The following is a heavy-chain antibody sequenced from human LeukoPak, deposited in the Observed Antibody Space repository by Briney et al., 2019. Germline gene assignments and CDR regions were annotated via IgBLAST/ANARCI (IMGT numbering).Heavy chain of an antibody. CDR3: GNDYGDY. V-gene: IGHV3-30*02. CDR2: MWYDGSNK. Sequence: GGSLRLSCAASGFTFSSYGMHWVRQAPGKGLEWVAFMWYDGSNKYYADSVKGRFTISRDNSKNTLYLQMNSLRAEDTAVYYRGNDYGDYWGQGTLVTVSS. D-gene: IGHD4-17*01. J-gene: IGHJ4*02. CDR1: GFTFSSYG.